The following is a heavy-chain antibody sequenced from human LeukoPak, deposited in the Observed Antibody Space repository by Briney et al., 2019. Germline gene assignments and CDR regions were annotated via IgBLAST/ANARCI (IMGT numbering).Heavy chain of an antibody. D-gene: IGHD5-24*01. Sequence: SETLSLTCTVSGGSISSSSYYWGWIRQPPGKGLEWIGSIYHSGSTYYNPSLESRVTISVDTSKNQFSLKLSSVTAADTAVYYCALLEEMATISDYWGQGTLVTVSS. CDR1: GGSISSSSYY. V-gene: IGHV4-39*07. J-gene: IGHJ4*02. CDR2: IYHSGST. CDR3: ALLEEMATISDY.